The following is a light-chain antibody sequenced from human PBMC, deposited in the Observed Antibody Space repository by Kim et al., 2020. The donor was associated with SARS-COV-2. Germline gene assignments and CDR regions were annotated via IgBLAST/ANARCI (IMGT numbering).Light chain of an antibody. V-gene: IGLV3-19*01. J-gene: IGLJ3*02. CDR3: NCRDSNHWV. CDR2: GKN. Sequence: RTHYASCSRQKPGQPPVLVIYGKNNRPSGIPARFSGSTSGNTASLTITGAQAEDEADYYCNCRDSNHWVFGGGTKVTVL. CDR1: RTHY.